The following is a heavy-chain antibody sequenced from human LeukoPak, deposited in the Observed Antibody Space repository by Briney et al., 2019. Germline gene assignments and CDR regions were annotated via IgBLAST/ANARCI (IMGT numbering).Heavy chain of an antibody. J-gene: IGHJ6*02. D-gene: IGHD6-19*01. CDR3: AKGDENSSGWGVTFYYYYYGMDV. Sequence: AGGSLRLSCAASGFTFSSYGMHWVRQAPGKGLEWVAAISYDGSNKYYADSVKGRFTISRDNPKNTLYLQMNSLRAEDTAVYYCAKGDENSSGWGVTFYYYYYGMDVWGQGTTVTVSS. V-gene: IGHV3-30*18. CDR1: GFTFSSYG. CDR2: ISYDGSNK.